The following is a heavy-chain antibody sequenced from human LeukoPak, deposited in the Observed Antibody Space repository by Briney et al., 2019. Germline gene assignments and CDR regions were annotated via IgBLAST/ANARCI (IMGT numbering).Heavy chain of an antibody. CDR3: ARKHYYYGMDV. CDR1: SGSISSSNW. CDR2: IYHSGST. J-gene: IGHJ6*02. V-gene: IGHV4-4*02. Sequence: SGTLSLTCAVSSGSISSSNWWSWVRQPPGKGLEWIGEIYHSGSTNYNPSLKSRVTTSVDKSKNQFSLKLSSVTAADTAVYYCARKHYYYGMDVWGQGTTVTVSS.